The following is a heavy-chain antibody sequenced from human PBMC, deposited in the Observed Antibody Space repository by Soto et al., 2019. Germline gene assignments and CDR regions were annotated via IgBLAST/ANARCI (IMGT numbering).Heavy chain of an antibody. V-gene: IGHV1-18*01. D-gene: IGHD6-19*01. CDR2: ISAYNGNT. Sequence: QVQLVQSGAEVKKPGASVKVSCKASGYTFTSYGISWVRQAPGQGLEWMGWISAYNGNTNYAQKLQGRVTMTTDTSTSTAYKALKRLRSDDTAVDYCARDRAYQYGSGWYVGWDYWGQGTPVTVSS. CDR3: ARDRAYQYGSGWYVGWDY. J-gene: IGHJ4*02. CDR1: GYTFTSYG.